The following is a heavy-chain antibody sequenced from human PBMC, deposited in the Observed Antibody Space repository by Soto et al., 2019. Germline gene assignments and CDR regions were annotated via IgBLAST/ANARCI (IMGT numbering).Heavy chain of an antibody. V-gene: IGHV3-23*01. J-gene: IGHJ4*02. CDR1: GFTFSSYA. CDR3: ANWGRYQPFDY. D-gene: IGHD2-2*01. CDR2: ISGSGGTT. Sequence: GGSLRLSCAASGFTFSSYAMSWVRQAPGKGLEWVSAISGSGGTTYYADSVKGRFTISRDNSKNTLYLQMNSLRAEDTAVYYCANWGRYQPFDYWGQGTLVTVSS.